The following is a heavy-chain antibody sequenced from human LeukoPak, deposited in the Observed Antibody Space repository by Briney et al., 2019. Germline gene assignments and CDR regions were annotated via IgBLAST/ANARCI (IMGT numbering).Heavy chain of an antibody. D-gene: IGHD3-16*01. CDR1: GFTFSSYG. V-gene: IGHV3-30*02. CDR3: ARAWGNYFDY. J-gene: IGHJ4*02. Sequence: GGSLRLSRAASGFTFSSYGMHWVRQAPGKGLEWVAFIRYDGSNKYYADSVKGRFTISRDNSKNTLYLQMNSLRAEDTAVYYCARAWGNYFDYWGQGTLVTVSS. CDR2: IRYDGSNK.